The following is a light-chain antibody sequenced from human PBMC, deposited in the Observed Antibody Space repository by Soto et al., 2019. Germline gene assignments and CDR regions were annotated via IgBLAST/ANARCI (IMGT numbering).Light chain of an antibody. J-gene: IGKJ4*01. CDR3: QLYVTSPPRLT. V-gene: IGKV3-20*01. CDR2: DVS. CDR1: QSVGSTY. Sequence: EIVLTQSPGTLSVSPGERATLSCRASQSVGSTYLVWYQQKPGQAPRLLVYDVSTRAPGIPDRFSGSGSGIDFTLTISRLEPEDFAVYYCQLYVTSPPRLTFGGGTKVEIK.